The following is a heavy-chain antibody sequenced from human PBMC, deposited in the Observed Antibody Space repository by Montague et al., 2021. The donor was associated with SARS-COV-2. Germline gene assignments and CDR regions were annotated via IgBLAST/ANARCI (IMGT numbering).Heavy chain of an antibody. CDR1: GGSISSYY. CDR2: VYTSGAA. CDR3: SGGSGIIKCYNSGMDV. J-gene: IGHJ6*02. Sequence: SETLSLTCTVSGGSISSYYWCWIRQPPGKGLGWIGRVYTSGAANYNPYLKSRVTMSVDTSKNQFSLTLSSVTAADAAVYYCSGGSGIIKCYNSGMDVWGQGTTVTVSS. D-gene: IGHD3-10*01. V-gene: IGHV4-4*07.